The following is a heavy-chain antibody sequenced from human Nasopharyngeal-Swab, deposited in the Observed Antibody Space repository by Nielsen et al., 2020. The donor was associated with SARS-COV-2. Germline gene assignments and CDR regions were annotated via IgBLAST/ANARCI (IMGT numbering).Heavy chain of an antibody. J-gene: IGHJ4*02. CDR3: ASKRGYSGYEFDY. V-gene: IGHV4-59*01. D-gene: IGHD5-12*01. CDR2: IYYSGST. Sequence: RQAPGKGLEWIGYIYYSGSTNYNPSLKSRVTISVGTSKNQFSLKLSSVTAADTAVYYCASKRGYSGYEFDYWGQGTLVTVSS.